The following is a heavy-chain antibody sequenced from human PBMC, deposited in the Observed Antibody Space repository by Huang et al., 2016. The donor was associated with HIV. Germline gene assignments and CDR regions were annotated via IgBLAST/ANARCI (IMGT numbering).Heavy chain of an antibody. CDR3: AKNPSITAVDSDYYYYYMDV. V-gene: IGHV3-74*01. J-gene: IGHJ6*03. CDR2: VKSDGSET. Sequence: EVQLVESGGGLVQPGGSLRLSCAASGFTFRNHWRHWVRKAPGKGLGWVSGVKSDGSETRHADAVKGRFTISRDNAQNTVHLHMNSLRAEDTAVYFCAKNPSITAVDSDYYYYYMDVWGKGTTVTVS. D-gene: IGHD6-13*01. CDR1: GFTFRNHW.